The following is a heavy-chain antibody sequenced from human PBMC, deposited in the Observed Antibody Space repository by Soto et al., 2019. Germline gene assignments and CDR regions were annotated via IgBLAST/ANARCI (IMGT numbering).Heavy chain of an antibody. V-gene: IGHV4-39*01. Sequence: SQTLWRTCTASGDSISISSNYWGFIRHPPWKGLEWIASIYYTGSSYYNPSRKSRVSIFVVTSEKKFCLKLSSEIYADTAVYYCAHAPRAFGDLKTFYFDYWGQGTPVTVSS. D-gene: IGHD3-16*01. CDR2: IYYTGSS. CDR3: AHAPRAFGDLKTFYFDY. J-gene: IGHJ4*02. CDR1: GDSISISSNY.